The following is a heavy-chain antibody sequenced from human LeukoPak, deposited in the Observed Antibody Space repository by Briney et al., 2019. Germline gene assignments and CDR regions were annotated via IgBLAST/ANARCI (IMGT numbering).Heavy chain of an antibody. CDR2: IIPILGIA. CDR1: GGTFSSYA. CDR3: ARATYYYDSSDPNWFDP. D-gene: IGHD3-22*01. J-gene: IGHJ5*02. V-gene: IGHV1-69*04. Sequence: ASVKVSCKASGGTFSSYAISWVRQAPGQGLEWMGRIIPILGIANYAQKFQGRVTITADKSTSTAYMELSSLRSEDTAVYYCARATYYYDSSDPNWFDPWGQGTLVTVSS.